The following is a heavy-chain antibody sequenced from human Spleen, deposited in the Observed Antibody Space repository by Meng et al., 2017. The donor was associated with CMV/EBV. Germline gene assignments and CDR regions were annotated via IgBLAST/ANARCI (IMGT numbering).Heavy chain of an antibody. CDR3: AKDDSAYFDFRSGYSTPPDY. CDR2: IRYDGSNK. D-gene: IGHD3-3*01. Sequence: GGSLRLSCAASGLSFSSYGMQWVRQAPGKGLEWVAFIRYDGSNKYYVDSVKGRFTISRDNSKNMLYLQMNSLRVADTAVYYCAKDDSAYFDFRSGYSTPPDYWGQGTLVTVSS. V-gene: IGHV3-30*02. CDR1: GLSFSSYG. J-gene: IGHJ4*02.